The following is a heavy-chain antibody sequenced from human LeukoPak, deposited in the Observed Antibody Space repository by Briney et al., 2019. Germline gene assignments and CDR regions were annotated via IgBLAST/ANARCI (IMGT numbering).Heavy chain of an antibody. CDR1: GFTLSNYA. D-gene: IGHD2-2*01. V-gene: IGHV3-30*18. J-gene: IGHJ4*02. Sequence: GGSLRLSCAASGFTLSNYAMHLVRQAPGKGLEWVTVISTDGKDKKYADSVKGRFAISRDNSKNTLDLQMNSLRAEDTAVYYCAKDQKWGPADYYFDSWGQGTLVTVSS. CDR2: ISTDGKDK. CDR3: AKDQKWGPADYYFDS.